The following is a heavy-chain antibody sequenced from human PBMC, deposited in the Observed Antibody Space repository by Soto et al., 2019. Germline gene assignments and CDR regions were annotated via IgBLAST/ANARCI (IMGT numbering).Heavy chain of an antibody. CDR1: GYTFTHYG. Sequence: ASVKVSCKGAGYTFTHYGISWGRQAPGQGLEWMGWISGSGDHTKYAQKFQGRVTVTTDTFTTTVYMELGSLTSDDTAVYYCAREYCSDSRCYNGDYWGQGTLVTVSS. V-gene: IGHV1-18*01. D-gene: IGHD2-2*02. J-gene: IGHJ4*02. CDR3: AREYCSDSRCYNGDY. CDR2: ISGSGDHT.